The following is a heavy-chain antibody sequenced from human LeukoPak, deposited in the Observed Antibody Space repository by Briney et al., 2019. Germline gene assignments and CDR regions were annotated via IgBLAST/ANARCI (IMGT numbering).Heavy chain of an antibody. Sequence: GGSLRLSCAASGFTFSSYEMNWVRQAPGKGLEWVSYISSSGSTIYYADSVKGRFTISRDNAKNSLYLQMNSLRAEDTAVYYCAREPRGAALSYGMDVWGQGTTGTVSS. D-gene: IGHD6-6*01. V-gene: IGHV3-48*03. J-gene: IGHJ6*02. CDR1: GFTFSSYE. CDR2: ISSSGSTI. CDR3: AREPRGAALSYGMDV.